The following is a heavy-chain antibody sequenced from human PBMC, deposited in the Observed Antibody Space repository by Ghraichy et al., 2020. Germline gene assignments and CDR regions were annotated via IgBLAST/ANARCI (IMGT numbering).Heavy chain of an antibody. J-gene: IGHJ4*02. D-gene: IGHD1-26*01. CDR1: GFTSSDHY. V-gene: IGHV3-72*01. CDR3: ARWRSGSADY. Sequence: LSLTCAVSGFTSSDHYLDWVRQAPGKALEWVGRTKNKANSYTTEYAASVKGRFPISRDDSKNSMYLQMSILKTEDTAVYYCARWRSGSADYWGQGTLVTVSS. CDR2: TKNKANSYTT.